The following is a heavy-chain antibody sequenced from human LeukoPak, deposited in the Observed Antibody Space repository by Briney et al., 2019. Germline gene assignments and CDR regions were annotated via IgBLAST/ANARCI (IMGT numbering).Heavy chain of an antibody. Sequence: GGSLRLSCAASGFTFSSYGMHWVRQAPGKGLEWVAFIRYDGSNKYYADSVKGRFTISRDDSKNTLYLQMNSLRAEDTAVYYCAKDDRTWLQLDYWGQGTLVTVSS. CDR2: IRYDGSNK. D-gene: IGHD5-24*01. CDR3: AKDDRTWLQLDY. CDR1: GFTFSSYG. V-gene: IGHV3-30*02. J-gene: IGHJ4*02.